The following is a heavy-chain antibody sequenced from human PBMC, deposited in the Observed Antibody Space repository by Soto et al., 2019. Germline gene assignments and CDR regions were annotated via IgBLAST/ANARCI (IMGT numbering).Heavy chain of an antibody. J-gene: IGHJ1*01. Sequence: PSETLSLTCAVYGGSFSSYHWSWIRQTTGKGLEWIGEINHLTTTNYNPSLKSRVIISLDTPKNQFSLKLSSVTDADTAVYYCARGYDTALAPIFWGQGILVTVSS. D-gene: IGHD5-18*01. V-gene: IGHV4-34*01. CDR1: GGSFSSYH. CDR3: ARGYDTALAPIF. CDR2: INHLTTT.